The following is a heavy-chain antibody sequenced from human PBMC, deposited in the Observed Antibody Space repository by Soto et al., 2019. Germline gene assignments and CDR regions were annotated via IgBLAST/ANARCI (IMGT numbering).Heavy chain of an antibody. Sequence: ETLSLTCAVYGGSFSGYYWSWIRQPPGKGLEWIGEINHSGSTNYNPSLKSRVTISVDTSKSQFSLKLSSVTAADTAVYYCARAGFYYDSSGYPLPNYYYYYGMDVWGQGTTVTVSS. CDR2: INHSGST. CDR1: GGSFSGYY. V-gene: IGHV4-34*01. CDR3: ARAGFYYDSSGYPLPNYYYYYGMDV. D-gene: IGHD3-22*01. J-gene: IGHJ6*02.